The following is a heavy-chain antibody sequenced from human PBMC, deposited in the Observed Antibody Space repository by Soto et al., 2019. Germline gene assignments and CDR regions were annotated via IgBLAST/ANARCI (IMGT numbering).Heavy chain of an antibody. CDR3: ARRGDFWSGTTEVGYTSGMDV. D-gene: IGHD3-3*01. Sequence: PGESLKISCQASGYSFTNFWIAWVRQLPGKGLEWMGTIYPDDSDTTYSPSFEGQVTIAADKSINTVYLQWSWVKASDTAIYYCARRGDFWSGTTEVGYTSGMDVWGQGTTVTV. CDR2: IYPDDSDT. V-gene: IGHV5-51*01. J-gene: IGHJ6*02. CDR1: GYSFTNFW.